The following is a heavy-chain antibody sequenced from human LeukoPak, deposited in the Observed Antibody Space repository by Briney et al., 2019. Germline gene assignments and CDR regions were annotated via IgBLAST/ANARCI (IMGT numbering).Heavy chain of an antibody. CDR1: GFTFSDYG. D-gene: IGHD6-19*01. CDR3: AKDGASRIAVAGSLLDY. J-gene: IGHJ4*02. CDR2: IQYDGNNK. V-gene: IGHV3-30*02. Sequence: GGSLRLSCAASGFTFSDYGMHWVRQASGKGLELVAFIQYDGNNKYYADSVKGRFTISRDNSKNTLYLQMNSLRAEDTAVYYCAKDGASRIAVAGSLLDYWGQGTLVTVSS.